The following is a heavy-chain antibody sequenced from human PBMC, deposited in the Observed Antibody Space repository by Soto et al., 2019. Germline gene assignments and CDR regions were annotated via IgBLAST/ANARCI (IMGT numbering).Heavy chain of an antibody. V-gene: IGHV3-66*01. J-gene: IGHJ6*04. D-gene: IGHD2-15*01. CDR3: TRDDVYCSGVCCYVVPMDV. Sequence: EVQLVASGGGLVQPGGSLRLSCAASGFTVSSKYMSWVRQAPGKGLEWVSLIQSGGYTYYADSVKGRFTISRDSSETTLFLQMNRLRVEDTAMYYCTRDDVYCSGVCCYVVPMDVWGTGTTVTVSA. CDR1: GFTVSSKY. CDR2: IQSGGYT.